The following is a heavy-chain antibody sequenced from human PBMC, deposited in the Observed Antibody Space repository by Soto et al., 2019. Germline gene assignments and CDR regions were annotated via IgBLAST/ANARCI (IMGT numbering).Heavy chain of an antibody. D-gene: IGHD6-19*01. V-gene: IGHV1-8*01. CDR1: GYTFTSYD. J-gene: IGHJ6*02. CDR3: ARWSGSGWPFYDYGMDV. Sequence: QVQLVQSGAEVKKPGASVKVSCKASGYTFTSYDINWVRQATGQGLEWMGWMNPNSGNTGYAQKLQGRVTMTRNTSISTAYMEVSSLRSEDTAVYYCARWSGSGWPFYDYGMDVWGQGTTVTVSS. CDR2: MNPNSGNT.